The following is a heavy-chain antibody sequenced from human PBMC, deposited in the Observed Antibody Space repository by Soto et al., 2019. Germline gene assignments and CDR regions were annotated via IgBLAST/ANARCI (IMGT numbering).Heavy chain of an antibody. CDR2: IHSDGSST. V-gene: IGHV3-74*01. J-gene: IGHJ3*01. Sequence: EVQLVESGGGLVRPGGSLRLSCAASGFTFSYYWMHWVRQAPGKGLVCVSRIHSDGSSTTYADFVKGRFIISRDNARNTVDLQMNIVRVEDTAVYYCARGDRGAFDLWGQGTVVTVSS. CDR3: ARGDRGAFDL. D-gene: IGHD1-26*01. CDR1: GFTFSYYW.